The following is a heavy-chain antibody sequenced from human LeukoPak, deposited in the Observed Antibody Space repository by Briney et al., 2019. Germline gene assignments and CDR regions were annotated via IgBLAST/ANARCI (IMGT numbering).Heavy chain of an antibody. CDR1: GFTFSSYG. D-gene: IGHD3-10*01. CDR3: AKDRGFYGSGSYY. V-gene: IGHV3-30*02. Sequence: GGSLRLSCAASGFTFSSYGMHWVRQAPGKGLEWVAFIRYDGSNKYYADSVKGRFTISRDNSKNTLYLQMSSLRAEDTAVYYCAKDRGFYGSGSYYWGQGTLVTVSS. CDR2: IRYDGSNK. J-gene: IGHJ4*02.